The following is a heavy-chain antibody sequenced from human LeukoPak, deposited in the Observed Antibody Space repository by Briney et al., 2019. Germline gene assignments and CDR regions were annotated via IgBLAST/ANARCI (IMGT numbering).Heavy chain of an antibody. CDR1: GYTFTSYG. Sequence: SVKVSCKASGYTFTSYGISWVRQAPGQGLEWMGGIIPIFGTANYAQKFQGRVTITTDESTSTAYMELSRLRSDDTAVYYCARAYSIAARPGGAFDIWGQGTMVTVSS. CDR3: ARAYSIAARPGGAFDI. CDR2: IIPIFGTA. J-gene: IGHJ3*02. V-gene: IGHV1-69*05. D-gene: IGHD6-6*01.